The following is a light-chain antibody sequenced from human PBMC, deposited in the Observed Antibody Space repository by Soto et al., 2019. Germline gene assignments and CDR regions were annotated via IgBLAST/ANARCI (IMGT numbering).Light chain of an antibody. J-gene: IGKJ2*01. CDR1: QSVSSN. V-gene: IGKV3-15*01. CDR3: QQYNNWPPT. CDR2: GAS. Sequence: EIVMTQSPATLSVSPGERATLSCRASQSVSSNLAGYQQKPGQAPRLLIYGASTRATGIPARFSGSGSGTEFTLTISSLQSEDFEVYYCQQYNNWPPTFGQGTKREIK.